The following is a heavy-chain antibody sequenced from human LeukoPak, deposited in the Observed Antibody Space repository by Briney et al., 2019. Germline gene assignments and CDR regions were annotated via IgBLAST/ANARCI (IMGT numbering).Heavy chain of an antibody. CDR1: GFTVSGNY. CDR3: ARPQVAGFGGEAFDI. CDR2: FYSGGTT. V-gene: IGHV3-66*04. J-gene: IGHJ3*02. Sequence: GGSLRLSCAASGFTVSGNYMSWVRQAPGKGLEWVSVFYSGGTTYYADSVKGRFTISRDNSKNTLDLQMNSLRAEDTAVYYCARPQVAGFGGEAFDIWGQGTMVTVSS. D-gene: IGHD6-19*01.